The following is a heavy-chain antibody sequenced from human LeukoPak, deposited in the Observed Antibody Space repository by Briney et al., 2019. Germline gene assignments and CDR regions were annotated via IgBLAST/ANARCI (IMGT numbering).Heavy chain of an antibody. CDR1: GFTFSNYG. CDR2: IRYDGTNK. D-gene: IGHD1-26*01. Sequence: PGGSLRLSCEASGFTFSNYGMHWVRQAPGKGLEWVAFIRYDGTNKYYADSVKGRFTISRDNSKNTLYLQMNSLRVEDTAVYYCAKEGRPYSGSYYFDYWGQGTLVTVSS. J-gene: IGHJ4*02. CDR3: AKEGRPYSGSYYFDY. V-gene: IGHV3-30*02.